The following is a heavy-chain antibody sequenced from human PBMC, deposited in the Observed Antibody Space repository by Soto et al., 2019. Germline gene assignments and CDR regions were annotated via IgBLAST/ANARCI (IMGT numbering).Heavy chain of an antibody. CDR2: ISAYNGNT. D-gene: IGHD2-2*01. V-gene: IGHV1-18*04. J-gene: IGHJ6*02. CDR1: GYTFTSYG. Sequence: GASVKVSCKASGYTFTSYGISSVRQAPGHGLEWMGWISAYNGNTNYAQKLQGRVTMTTDTSTSTAYMELRSLRSDDTAVYYCARGNVVVPAARYGMDVWGQGTTVTVSS. CDR3: ARGNVVVPAARYGMDV.